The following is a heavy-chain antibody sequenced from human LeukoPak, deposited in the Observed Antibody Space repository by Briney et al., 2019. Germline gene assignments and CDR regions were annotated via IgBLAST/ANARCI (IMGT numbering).Heavy chain of an antibody. CDR3: ARVWVVAGSGERAFDI. D-gene: IGHD6-19*01. CDR1: GFTFSDYY. J-gene: IGHJ3*02. V-gene: IGHV3-11*06. CDR2: ISSSSSYT. Sequence: PGGSLRLSCAASGFTFSDYYMSCIRQAPGKGLEWVSYISSSSSYTNYADSVKGRFTISRDNAKNSLYLQMNSLRAEDTAVYYCARVWVVAGSGERAFDIWGQGTMVTVSS.